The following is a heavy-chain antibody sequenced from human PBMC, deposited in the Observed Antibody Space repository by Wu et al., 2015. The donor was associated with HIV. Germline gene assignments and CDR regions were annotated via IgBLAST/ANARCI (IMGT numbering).Heavy chain of an antibody. CDR3: AKEKFTYRXLRGRNLDS. J-gene: IGHJ5*01. Sequence: QVQLVQSGAEMKKPGASVKVSCKASGYTFTSYGISWVRQAPGQGLEWVGWINPNSGGTKFGQKSFFRPTKHDQGTLLSGTIYMELSGLTLDDHGRLYCAKEKFTYRXLRGRNLDSWGQGTLGHRLL. CDR1: GYTFTSYG. CDR2: INPNSGGT. D-gene: IGHD3-10*01. V-gene: IGHV1-2*02.